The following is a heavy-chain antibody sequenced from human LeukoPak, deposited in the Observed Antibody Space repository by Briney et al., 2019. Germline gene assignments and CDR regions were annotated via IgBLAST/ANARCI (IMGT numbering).Heavy chain of an antibody. CDR3: ARVLVYSNYVRVSGWFDP. D-gene: IGHD4-11*01. CDR2: MNHSGST. J-gene: IGHJ5*02. V-gene: IGHV4-34*01. Sequence: PSETLSLTCAVYGGSFSGYYWSWIRQPPGKGLEWIGEMNHSGSTNYNPSLKSRVTISVDTSKNQFSLKLSSVTAADTAVYYCARVLVYSNYVRVSGWFDPWGQGTLVTVSS. CDR1: GGSFSGYY.